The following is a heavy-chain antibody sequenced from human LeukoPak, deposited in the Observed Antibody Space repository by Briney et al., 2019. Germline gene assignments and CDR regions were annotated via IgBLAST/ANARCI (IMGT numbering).Heavy chain of an antibody. V-gene: IGHV4-4*08. CDR3: ARAGPDYGGPGPY. Sequence: SETLSLTCTVSGGSISSYYWSWIRQPPGKGLEWIGYIYTSGSTNYNPSLKSRVTMSVDTSKNQFSLKLSSVTAADTAVYYCARAGPDYGGPGPYWGQGTLVTVSS. CDR2: IYTSGST. D-gene: IGHD4-23*01. CDR1: GGSISSYY. J-gene: IGHJ4*02.